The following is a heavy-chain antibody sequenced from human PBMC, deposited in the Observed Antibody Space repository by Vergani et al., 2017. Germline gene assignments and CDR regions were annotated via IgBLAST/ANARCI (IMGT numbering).Heavy chain of an antibody. CDR2: ISYDGNKK. D-gene: IGHD1-1*01. V-gene: IGHV3-30*03. J-gene: IGHJ6*03. CDR3: ARDFLTRVTTLDYYYMDV. Sequence: QVQLVESGGGEVQPGRSLRLSCSAAGFPFSDYGVHWVRQAPGKGLEWVSVISYDGNKKNYADSVKGRFTISRDNSKNTLYLEMNALRAEDTAVYYCARDFLTRVTTLDYYYMDVWGQGTAVTVS. CDR1: GFPFSDYG.